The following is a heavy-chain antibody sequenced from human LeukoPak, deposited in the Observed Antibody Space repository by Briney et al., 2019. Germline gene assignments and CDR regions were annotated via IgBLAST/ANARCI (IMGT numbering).Heavy chain of an antibody. D-gene: IGHD5-18*01. CDR3: ATGGVYNYGRIDS. Sequence: SETLSLTCTVSGGSISSHYWSWFRQPPGKGLEWIGYIYYSGGTNYNPSLKSRVTISVDTSKNQFSLRLSSVTAADTAVYYCATGGVYNYGRIDSWGQGTLVTVSS. CDR2: IYYSGGT. V-gene: IGHV4-59*11. CDR1: GGSISSHY. J-gene: IGHJ4*02.